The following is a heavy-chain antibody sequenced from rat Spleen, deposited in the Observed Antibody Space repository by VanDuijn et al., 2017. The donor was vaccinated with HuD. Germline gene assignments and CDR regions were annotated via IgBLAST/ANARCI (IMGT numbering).Heavy chain of an antibody. J-gene: IGHJ3*01. CDR3: VSHGARISRFAY. D-gene: IGHD2-7*01. V-gene: IGHV5-19*01. CDR2: ISPTGGST. Sequence: EVQLVESGGGLVQPGRSLKLSCAASGFTFSNYGKPWIRQAPTQGLEWVASISPTGGSTYYRDSVKGRFTISRDNAKSTLYLQMDSLRSEYTATYYCVSHGARISRFAYWGQGTLVTVSS. CDR1: GFTFSNYG.